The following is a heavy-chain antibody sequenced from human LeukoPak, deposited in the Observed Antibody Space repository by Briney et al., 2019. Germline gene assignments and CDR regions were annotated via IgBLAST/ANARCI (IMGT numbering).Heavy chain of an antibody. Sequence: PSETLSLTCTVSGYSISSGYYWGWTRQPPGKGLEWIGSIYHSGSTYYNPSLKSRVTISVDTSKNQFSLKLSSVTTADTAVYYCARHLPSSSSLGWFDPWGQGTLVTVSS. V-gene: IGHV4-38-2*02. CDR1: GYSISSGYY. D-gene: IGHD6-6*01. CDR2: IYHSGST. CDR3: ARHLPSSSSLGWFDP. J-gene: IGHJ5*02.